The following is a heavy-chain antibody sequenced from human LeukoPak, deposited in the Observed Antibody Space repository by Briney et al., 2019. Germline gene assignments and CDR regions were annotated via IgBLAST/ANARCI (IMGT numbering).Heavy chain of an antibody. V-gene: IGHV3-23*01. CDR2: ISVRGGST. CDR3: AKVPDSGNYHFDY. CDR1: GFTFSNYA. D-gene: IGHD1-26*01. J-gene: IGHJ4*02. Sequence: GGSLRLSCATSGFTFSNYAMSWVRQAPGKGLEWVSGISVRGGSTYYADSVKGRFTISRDNSKNTLYQQMNSLRVEDTAVYYCAKVPDSGNYHFDYWGQGTLVTVSS.